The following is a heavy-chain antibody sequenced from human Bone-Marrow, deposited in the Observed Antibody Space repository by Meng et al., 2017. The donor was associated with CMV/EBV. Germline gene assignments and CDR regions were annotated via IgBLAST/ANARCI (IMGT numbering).Heavy chain of an antibody. CDR1: GYSFTDYF. Sequence: QVQLVQSGAEVKRPGASVMVSCKASGYSFTDYFMHWVRQAPGQGLEWMGMLNPGGSTTKYAQKFQGRVTMTRDTSTSTVYMELSGLTFGDTAVYFCAREVYSFGPLNYWGQGTLVTVSS. V-gene: IGHV1-46*01. J-gene: IGHJ4*02. D-gene: IGHD4-11*01. CDR2: LNPGGSTT. CDR3: AREVYSFGPLNY.